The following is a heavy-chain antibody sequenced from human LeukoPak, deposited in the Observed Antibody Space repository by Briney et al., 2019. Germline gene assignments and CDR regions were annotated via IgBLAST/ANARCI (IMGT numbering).Heavy chain of an antibody. J-gene: IGHJ3*02. D-gene: IGHD4-17*01. Sequence: GGSLRLSCAASGFFFSSHSMNWVRQAPGKGLGWVSSININGNYMYYGDSVRGRFTISRDNAKNSLYLQMNSLRAEDTAVYYCARVTGYGAYDALDIWGQGTMVIVSS. CDR3: ARVTGYGAYDALDI. CDR2: ININGNYM. V-gene: IGHV3-21*01. CDR1: GFFFSSHS.